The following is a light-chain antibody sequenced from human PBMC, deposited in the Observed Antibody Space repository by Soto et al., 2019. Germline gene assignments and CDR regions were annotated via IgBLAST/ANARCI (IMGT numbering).Light chain of an antibody. CDR2: SAS. CDR3: QKDNSAPLT. Sequence: DIQLTQSPPSLSASVGDRVTITCRASQAISIYVAWYQQKPGKIPKLLIFSASTVQSGVPPRFSGTGSGTDFPLTINTLQPEDVATYYCQKDNSAPLTFAPGTKVDLK. CDR1: QAISIY. J-gene: IGKJ3*01. V-gene: IGKV1-27*01.